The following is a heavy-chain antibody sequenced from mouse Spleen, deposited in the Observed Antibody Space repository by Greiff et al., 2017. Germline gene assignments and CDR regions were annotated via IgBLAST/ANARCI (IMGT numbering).Heavy chain of an antibody. CDR3: ARTSYDGYYGYFDV. V-gene: IGHV2-2*01. Sequence: VMLVESGPGLVQPSQSLSITCTVSGFSLTSYGVHWVRQSPGKGLEWLGVIWSGGSTDYNAAFISRLSISKDNSKSQVFFKMNSLQADDTAMYYCARTSYDGYYGYFDVWGAGTTVTVSS. J-gene: IGHJ1*01. CDR2: IWSGGST. D-gene: IGHD2-3*01. CDR1: GFSLTSYG.